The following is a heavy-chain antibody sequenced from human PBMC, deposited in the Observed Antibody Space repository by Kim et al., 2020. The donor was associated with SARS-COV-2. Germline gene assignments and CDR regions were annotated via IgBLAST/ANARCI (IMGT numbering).Heavy chain of an antibody. Sequence: GGSLRLSCAASGFGFSSYALNWVRQAPGTWLEWISALSGTGTSTYYADSVRGSFTISRDHSKNTVYLEMNNLGADDTAVYCCAKDACWTPYYFD. CDR3: AKDACWTPYYFD. CDR1: GFGFSSYA. CDR2: LSGTGTST. D-gene: IGHD3-3*01. V-gene: IGHV3-23*01. J-gene: IGHJ4*01.